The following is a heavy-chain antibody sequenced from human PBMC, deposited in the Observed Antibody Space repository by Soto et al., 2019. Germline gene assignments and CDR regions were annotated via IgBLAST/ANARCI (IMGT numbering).Heavy chain of an antibody. J-gene: IGHJ6*02. CDR2: VSYDGNIE. Sequence: GGSLRLSCAASGFTFSTYWMHWIRQVPGKGLEWVAVVSYDGNIEYYADSVKGRFSISRDNSKNTLNLQMDNLRVEDTAVYFCSRQYCSDSTCYYYNGMDVWGQGTTVTVSS. CDR1: GFTFSTYW. D-gene: IGHD2-15*01. V-gene: IGHV3-30-3*01. CDR3: SRQYCSDSTCYYYNGMDV.